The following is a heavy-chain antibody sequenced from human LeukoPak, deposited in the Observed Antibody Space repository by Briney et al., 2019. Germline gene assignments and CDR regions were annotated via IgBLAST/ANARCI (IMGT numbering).Heavy chain of an antibody. Sequence: PGGSLRLSCAGSGFTVSSNYMTWVRQAPGKGLEWVSVIYRGGSTYYADSVKGRFTISRDSSKNTVYLQMNSLRAEDTAVYYCATGAGDNWYFDLWGRGTLVTVSS. CDR1: GFTVSSNY. CDR3: ATGAGDNWYFDL. CDR2: IYRGGST. D-gene: IGHD3-16*01. V-gene: IGHV3-53*01. J-gene: IGHJ2*01.